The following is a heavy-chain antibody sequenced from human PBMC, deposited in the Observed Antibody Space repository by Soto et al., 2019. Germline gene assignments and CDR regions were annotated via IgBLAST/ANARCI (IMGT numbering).Heavy chain of an antibody. CDR3: ARDHYVYDILTGYGYYYGMDV. CDR2: IYYSGST. D-gene: IGHD3-9*01. V-gene: IGHV4-30-4*01. CDR1: GGSISSGDYY. J-gene: IGHJ6*02. Sequence: QVQLQESGPGLVKPSQTLSLTCTVSGGSISSGDYYWSWIRQPPGKGLEWIGYIYYSGSTYYNPSLKSRVNISVDTSKNQFPLKLSSVTAADTAVYYCARDHYVYDILTGYGYYYGMDVWGQGTTVTVSS.